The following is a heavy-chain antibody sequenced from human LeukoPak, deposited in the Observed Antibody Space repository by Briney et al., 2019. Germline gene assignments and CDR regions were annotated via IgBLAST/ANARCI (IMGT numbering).Heavy chain of an antibody. Sequence: SETLSLTCSVSGGSISSYYWSWIRQPPGKGLEWIGYIYNSGSTNYNPSLKSRVTISVDTSKNQFSLKLSSVTAADTAVYYCARATGTTKGSSWYFDLWGRGTLVTVSS. CDR3: ARATGTTKGSSWYFDL. J-gene: IGHJ2*01. D-gene: IGHD1-7*01. CDR2: IYNSGST. CDR1: GGSISSYY. V-gene: IGHV4-59*12.